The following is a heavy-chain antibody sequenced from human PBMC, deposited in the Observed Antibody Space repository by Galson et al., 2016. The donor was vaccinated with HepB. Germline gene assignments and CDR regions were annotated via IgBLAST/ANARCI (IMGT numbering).Heavy chain of an antibody. J-gene: IGHJ4*02. CDR3: ASAVDFWSGYYVH. V-gene: IGHV4-34*01. D-gene: IGHD3-3*01. CDR2: INDSGDT. CDR1: GGSFSDYL. Sequence: SETLSLTCAVYGGSFSDYLWTWIRQPPGKGLEWIGEINDSGDTNYNPSLNSRVTMSVDTSKSQFSLKLNSVTAADTAVYYCASAVDFWSGYYVHWAQGTLVTVSS.